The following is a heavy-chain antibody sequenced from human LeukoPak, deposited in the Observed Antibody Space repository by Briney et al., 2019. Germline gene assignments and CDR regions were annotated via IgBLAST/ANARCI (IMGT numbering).Heavy chain of an antibody. V-gene: IGHV3-23*01. Sequence: GGSLRLSCTASGFTFYTYAMSWVRQAPGKGLEWVSGISGSGTSTYCADSVKGRSTISRDNSKNTLYLQMNSLRAEDTAVYYCAKDRGLRLGELSLSTDRVFDYWGQGILVTVSS. CDR3: AKDRGLRLGELSLSTDRVFDY. CDR2: ISGSGTST. J-gene: IGHJ4*02. D-gene: IGHD3-16*02. CDR1: GFTFYTYA.